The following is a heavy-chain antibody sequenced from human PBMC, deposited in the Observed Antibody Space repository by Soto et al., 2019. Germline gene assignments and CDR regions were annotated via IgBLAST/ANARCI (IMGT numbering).Heavy chain of an antibody. V-gene: IGHV4-34*01. D-gene: IGHD4-17*01. J-gene: IGHJ3*02. CDR2: INHSGST. Sequence: PSETLSLTCAVYGGSFSGYYWSWIRQPPGKGLEWIGEINHSGSTNYNPSLKSRVTISVDTSKNQFSLKLSSVTAADTAVYYCARVDTTVTTVDAFHIWGQGTMVTVSS. CDR3: ARVDTTVTTVDAFHI. CDR1: GGSFSGYY.